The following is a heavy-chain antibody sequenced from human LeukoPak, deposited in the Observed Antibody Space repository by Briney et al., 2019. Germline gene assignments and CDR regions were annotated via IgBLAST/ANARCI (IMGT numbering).Heavy chain of an antibody. CDR1: GGTFSSYA. CDR2: IIPIFGTA. J-gene: IGHJ5*02. V-gene: IGHV1-69*13. D-gene: IGHD2-21*02. CDR3: LTEVLSDIDDH. Sequence: SVKVSCKASGGTFSSYAISWVRQAPGQGLEWMGGIIPIFGTANYAQKFQGRVTITADESTSTAYMELTGLKSDDTAVYYCLTEVLSDIDDHWGQGTLVTVSS.